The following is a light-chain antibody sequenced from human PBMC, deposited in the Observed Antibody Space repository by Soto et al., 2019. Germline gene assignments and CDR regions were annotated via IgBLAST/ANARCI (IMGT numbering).Light chain of an antibody. Sequence: QSVLTQPPSASGTPGQRVTISCSGSSSNIGSNYVYWYQQLPGTAPKLLIYRNNQRPSGVPDRFSGSKSGTSASLAISGLRSADEANYYCAAWDDSLSGNYVFGPGTKVTVL. V-gene: IGLV1-47*01. CDR1: SSNIGSNY. CDR3: AAWDDSLSGNYV. CDR2: RNN. J-gene: IGLJ1*01.